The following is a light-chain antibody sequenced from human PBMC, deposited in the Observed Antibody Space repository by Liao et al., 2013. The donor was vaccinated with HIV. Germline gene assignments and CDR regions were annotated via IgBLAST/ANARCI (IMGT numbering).Light chain of an antibody. CDR2: QDS. V-gene: IGLV3-1*01. CDR1: RLTDKY. CDR3: QVWDSSSDHPYVV. J-gene: IGLJ2*01. Sequence: SHELTQPPSVSVSPGQTATITCSGDRLTDKYVSWYQQRPGQPPVLVMYQDSKRPSGIPERFSGSNSGSTATLTISRVEAGDEADYYCQVWDSSSDHPYVVFGGGTKLTVL.